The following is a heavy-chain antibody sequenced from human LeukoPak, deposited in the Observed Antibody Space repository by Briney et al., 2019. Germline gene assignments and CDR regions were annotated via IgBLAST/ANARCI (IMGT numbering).Heavy chain of an antibody. CDR2: ISYDGSNK. J-gene: IGHJ6*02. CDR1: GFTFSSYA. D-gene: IGHD2-2*01. Sequence: GGSLRLSCAASGFTFSSYAMHWVRQAPGKGLEWVAVISYDGSNKYYADSVKGRFTISRDNSKNTLYLQMNSLRAEDTAVYYCARDRPSIWSSTSRHFRSYSMDVWGQGTTVTVSS. CDR3: ARDRPSIWSSTSRHFRSYSMDV. V-gene: IGHV3-30-3*01.